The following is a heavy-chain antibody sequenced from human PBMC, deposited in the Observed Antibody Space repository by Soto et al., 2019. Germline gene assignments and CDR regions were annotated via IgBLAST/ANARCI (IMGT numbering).Heavy chain of an antibody. CDR3: AREVAWLRLNYYYGMDV. CDR2: ISAYNGNT. Sequence: RASVKVSCKASGYTFTSYGISWVRQAPGQGLEWMGWISAYNGNTNYAQKLQGRVTMTTDTSTSTAYMELRSLRSDNTAVYYCAREVAWLRLNYYYGMDVWGQGTTVTVSS. J-gene: IGHJ6*02. CDR1: GYTFTSYG. D-gene: IGHD3-16*01. V-gene: IGHV1-18*04.